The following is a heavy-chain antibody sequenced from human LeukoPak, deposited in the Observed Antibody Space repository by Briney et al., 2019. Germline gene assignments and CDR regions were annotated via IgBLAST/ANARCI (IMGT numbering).Heavy chain of an antibody. Sequence: GGSLRLSCAASGFSFSSSGMHWVRQAPGKGPEWVAVIAYDGSNKYYTDSVKDRFTVSRDNSKNTLYLQMNSLRAEDTAVYYCAKEAFWPVGFDPWGQGALVTVSS. J-gene: IGHJ5*02. CDR1: GFSFSSSG. V-gene: IGHV3-30*18. D-gene: IGHD3-3*01. CDR3: AKEAFWPVGFDP. CDR2: IAYDGSNK.